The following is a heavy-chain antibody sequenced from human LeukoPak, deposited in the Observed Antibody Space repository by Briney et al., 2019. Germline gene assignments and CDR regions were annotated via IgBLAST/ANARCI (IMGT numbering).Heavy chain of an antibody. V-gene: IGHV3-23*01. CDR2: ISGSGGST. J-gene: IGHJ4*02. CDR1: GFTFSSYA. Sequence: GGSLRLSCAASGFTFSSYAMHWVRQAPGKGLEWVSAISGSGGSTYYADSVKGRFTISRDNSKNTLYLQMNSLRAEDTAVYYCAKDPQYQLLYYFDYWGQGTLVTVSS. D-gene: IGHD2-2*01. CDR3: AKDPQYQLLYYFDY.